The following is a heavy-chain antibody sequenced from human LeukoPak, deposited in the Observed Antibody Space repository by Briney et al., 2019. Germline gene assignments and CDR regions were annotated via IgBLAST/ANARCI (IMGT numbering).Heavy chain of an antibody. Sequence: GGSLRLSCAASGFTFSAYGMHWVRQAPGKGLEWVALISYDETNEYYADSVKGRFTISRDNSKNTLYLQMNSLRAEDTAVYYCVRGDYGDYTLFDYWGQGTLVTVSS. D-gene: IGHD4-17*01. CDR1: GFTFSAYG. CDR3: VRGDYGDYTLFDY. V-gene: IGHV3-30*03. J-gene: IGHJ4*02. CDR2: ISYDETNE.